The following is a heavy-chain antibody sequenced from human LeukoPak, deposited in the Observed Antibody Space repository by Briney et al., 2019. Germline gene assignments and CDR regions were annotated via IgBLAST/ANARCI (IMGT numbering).Heavy chain of an antibody. V-gene: IGHV4-39*07. Sequence: PPETLSLTCTVSSASISTSNYYWGWVRQPPGKALEWIGNIFYSGNTYYSPSLKSRVTISVDTAKNQCSLKLSSVTAADTAVYYCARRSQITGNDYWGQGTLVTVSS. CDR1: SASISTSNYY. CDR2: IFYSGNT. D-gene: IGHD1-20*01. J-gene: IGHJ4*02. CDR3: ARRSQITGNDY.